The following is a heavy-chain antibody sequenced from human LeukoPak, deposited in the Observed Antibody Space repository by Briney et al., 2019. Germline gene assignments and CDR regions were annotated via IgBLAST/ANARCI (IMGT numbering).Heavy chain of an antibody. V-gene: IGHV1-2*02. J-gene: IGHJ5*02. CDR2: IDPNTDGI. CDR1: GYTFTDYY. Sequence: ASVKVSCKASGYTFTDYYIHWVRQAPGPGLEWMGWIDPNTDGINYAQNFRGRVTMTRDTSISTAYMELSSLRSDDTAIYYCARVKALGIVGSTTVLDPWGQGTLVTVSS. CDR3: ARVKALGIVGSTTVLDP. D-gene: IGHD1-26*01.